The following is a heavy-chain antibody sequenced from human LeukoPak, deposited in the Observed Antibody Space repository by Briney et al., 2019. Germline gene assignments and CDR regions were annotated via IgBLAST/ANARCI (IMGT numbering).Heavy chain of an antibody. V-gene: IGHV3-53*01. D-gene: IGHD5-18*01. Sequence: GGSLRLSCAASGFTFSTYSTNWVRQAPGKGLEWVSALYIGGNTYYADSVRGRFTISRDNSKNTLYLQMNSLRAEDTAIYYCMTAAGYNFGQYWGQGTLVTVSS. CDR3: MTAAGYNFGQY. J-gene: IGHJ4*02. CDR1: GFTFSTYS. CDR2: LYIGGNT.